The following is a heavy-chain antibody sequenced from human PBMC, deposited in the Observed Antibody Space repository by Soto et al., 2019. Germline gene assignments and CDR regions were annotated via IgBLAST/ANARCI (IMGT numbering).Heavy chain of an antibody. D-gene: IGHD3-3*01. CDR3: AKDTREEWLSPAGI. CDR1: GFTFSSYA. V-gene: IGHV3-23*01. CDR2: ISGSGGST. J-gene: IGHJ3*02. Sequence: EVQLLESGGGLVQPGGSLRLSCAASGFTFSSYAMSWVRQAPGKGLEWVSAISGSGGSTYYADSVKGRFTISRDNSKNALYLHMNSLRAEHTAVYYCAKDTREEWLSPAGIWGQGTMVTVSS.